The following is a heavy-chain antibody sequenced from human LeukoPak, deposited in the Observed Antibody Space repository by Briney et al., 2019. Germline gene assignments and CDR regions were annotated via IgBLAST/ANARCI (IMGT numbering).Heavy chain of an antibody. CDR2: ISGSGGST. D-gene: IGHD3-9*01. Sequence: GGSLRLSCAASGYIFSSYAMRWVRQAPGKGLEWVSAISGSGGSTYYAETVKGRFTISRDNSKNTLYLELNSLRAEDTAVYYCAKDVFELRYFVGLFDPWGQGTLVTVSS. J-gene: IGHJ5*02. V-gene: IGHV3-23*01. CDR3: AKDVFELRYFVGLFDP. CDR1: GYIFSSYA.